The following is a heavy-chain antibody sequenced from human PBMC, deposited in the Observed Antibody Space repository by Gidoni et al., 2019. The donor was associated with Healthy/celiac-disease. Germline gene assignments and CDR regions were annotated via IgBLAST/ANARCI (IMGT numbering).Heavy chain of an antibody. V-gene: IGHV4-61*01. D-gene: IGHD3-10*01. J-gene: IGHJ4*02. CDR2: IYYSGST. Sequence: QVQLQESGPGLGKPSETLSLTCTVSGGSVSSGSYYWSWIRQPPGKGLEWIGYIYYSGSTNYNPSLKSRVTISVDTSKNQFSLKLSSVTAADTAVYYCARESGAGSFDYWGQGTLVTVSS. CDR3: ARESGAGSFDY. CDR1: GGSVSSGSYY.